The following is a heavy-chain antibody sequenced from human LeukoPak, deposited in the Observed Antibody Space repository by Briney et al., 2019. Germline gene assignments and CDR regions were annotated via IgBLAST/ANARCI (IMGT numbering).Heavy chain of an antibody. Sequence: PGGSLRLSCAASGFTFTTSWMHWFRQAPGKGLVWVSRIESDGTSTNYAESVKGRFTISRDNSKNTLYLQMNSLTAEDTAVYYCAKPFSFGSDSSYQAFDSWGQGTLVTVSS. V-gene: IGHV3-74*01. CDR3: AKPFSFGSDSSYQAFDS. CDR2: IESDGTST. CDR1: GFTFTTSW. J-gene: IGHJ4*02. D-gene: IGHD3-10*01.